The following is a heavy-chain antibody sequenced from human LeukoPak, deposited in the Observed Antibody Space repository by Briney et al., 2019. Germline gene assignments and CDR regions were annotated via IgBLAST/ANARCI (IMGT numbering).Heavy chain of an antibody. Sequence: PSQTLSLTCTVSGGSISSGGYYWSWIRQHPGKGLEWIGYIYYSGSTNYNPSLKSRVTISVDTSKNQFSLKLSSVTAADTAVYYCARGFKGDSYGSDYWGQGTLVTVSS. CDR1: GGSISSGGYY. CDR3: ARGFKGDSYGSDY. CDR2: IYYSGST. J-gene: IGHJ4*02. V-gene: IGHV4-31*03. D-gene: IGHD5-18*01.